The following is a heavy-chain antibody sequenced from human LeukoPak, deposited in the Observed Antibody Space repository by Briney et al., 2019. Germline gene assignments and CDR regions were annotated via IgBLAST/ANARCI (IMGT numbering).Heavy chain of an antibody. J-gene: IGHJ4*02. CDR1: GFTFSSYG. D-gene: IGHD5-24*01. V-gene: IGHV3-33*01. CDR3: ARDPDVDMATIEPLFDY. CDR2: IWYDGSNK. Sequence: GGSLRLSCAASGFTFSSYGMHWVRQAPGKGLEWVAVIWYDGSNKYYADSVKGRFTISRDNSKNTLYLQMNSLRAEDTAVYYCARDPDVDMATIEPLFDYWGQGTLVTVSS.